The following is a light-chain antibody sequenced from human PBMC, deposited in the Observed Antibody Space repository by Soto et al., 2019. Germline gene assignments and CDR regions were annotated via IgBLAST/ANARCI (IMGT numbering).Light chain of an antibody. CDR1: QSVSSSY. CDR3: QQYGSQPIT. CDR2: GAS. V-gene: IGKV3-20*01. J-gene: IGKJ5*01. Sequence: EIVLTQSPGTLSLSPGERATLSCRASQSVSSSYLAWYQQKPGQAPRLLIYGASSRATGIPDRFSGSGSGKDFILTISRLEPKDFAVYYCQQYGSQPITLGQGTRLKIK.